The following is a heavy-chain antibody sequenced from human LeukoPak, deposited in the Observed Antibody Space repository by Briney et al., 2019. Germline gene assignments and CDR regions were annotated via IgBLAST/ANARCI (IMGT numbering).Heavy chain of an antibody. Sequence: GASVKVSCKASGYTFTGYYMHWVRQAPGQGLEWMGWINPNSGGTNYAQKFQGRVTMTRDTSISTAYMELSRLRSDDTAVYYCAREWKDIVATMVVDYWGQGTLVTVSS. J-gene: IGHJ4*02. V-gene: IGHV1-2*02. D-gene: IGHD5-12*01. CDR3: AREWKDIVATMVVDY. CDR1: GYTFTGYY. CDR2: INPNSGGT.